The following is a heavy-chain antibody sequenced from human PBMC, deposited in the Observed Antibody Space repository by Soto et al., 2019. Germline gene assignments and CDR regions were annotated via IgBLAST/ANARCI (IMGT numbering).Heavy chain of an antibody. V-gene: IGHV4-4*02. CDR2: IYHSGST. D-gene: IGHD2-2*01. Sequence: QVQLQASGPGLVKPSGTLSLTCAVSGGSISSSNWWSWVRPPPGKGLEWIGEIYHSGSTNYNPSLKSRAPISVDKSKNQFSLKLRSVTAADTAVYYCARVVGGYSYGMDVWGQGTTVTVSS. CDR3: ARVVGGYSYGMDV. J-gene: IGHJ6*02. CDR1: GGSISSSNW.